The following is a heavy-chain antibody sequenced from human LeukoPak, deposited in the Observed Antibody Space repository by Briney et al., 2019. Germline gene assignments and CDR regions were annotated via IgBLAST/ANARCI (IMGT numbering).Heavy chain of an antibody. Sequence: PGGSLRLSCAASGFTFSNYWMSWVRQAPGKGLEWVANIKQDGSEKYYVDSVEGRFAISRDNAQNSLYLQMNSLRVEDTAVYYCARDVRLYYYDSSGHGMDVWGQGTTVTVSS. CDR2: IKQDGSEK. V-gene: IGHV3-7*01. D-gene: IGHD3-22*01. CDR1: GFTFSNYW. CDR3: ARDVRLYYYDSSGHGMDV. J-gene: IGHJ6*02.